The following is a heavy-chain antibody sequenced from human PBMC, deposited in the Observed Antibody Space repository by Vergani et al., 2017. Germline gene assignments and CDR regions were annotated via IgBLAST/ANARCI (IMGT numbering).Heavy chain of an antibody. CDR2: VSHSGST. V-gene: IGHV4-38-2*01. D-gene: IGHD3-9*01. J-gene: IGHJ5*02. CDR1: NSSINSNYY. CDR3: VRDAINYDVLTGYYIGLDP. Sequence: QVQLQESGPGLVQPAETLSLTCVVSNSSINSNYYWGWIRQSPGKGLEWIWSVSHSGSTFSNPSLKSRVNISVDKSKKLISLILNSVTAADTAVYYSVRDAINYDVLTGYYIGLDPWGQGTLVTGSS.